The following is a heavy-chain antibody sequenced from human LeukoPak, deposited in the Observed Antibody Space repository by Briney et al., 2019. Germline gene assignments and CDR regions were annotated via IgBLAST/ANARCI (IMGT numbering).Heavy chain of an antibody. CDR3: ARYCSSTSCYNDYYYGMDV. V-gene: IGHV4-59*08. Sequence: NPSETLSLTCTVSGGSISSYYWSWIRQPPGKGLEWIGSIYYSGSTNYNPSLKSRVTISVAPSKNPFSLKLSSVTAADTAVYYCARYCSSTSCYNDYYYGMDVWGQGTTVTVSS. J-gene: IGHJ6*02. CDR1: GGSISSYY. CDR2: IYYSGST. D-gene: IGHD2-2*02.